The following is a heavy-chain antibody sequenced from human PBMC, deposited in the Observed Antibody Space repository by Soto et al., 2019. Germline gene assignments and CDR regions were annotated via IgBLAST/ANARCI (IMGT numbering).Heavy chain of an antibody. V-gene: IGHV3-30-3*01. J-gene: IGHJ6*02. Sequence: QVQLVESGGGVVQPGRSLRLSCAASGFTFSSYAMHWVRQAPGKGLEWVAVISYDGSKKHYADSVKGRFTISRDNSQNTLYLQMNRLSAEDTACYYCAAEGFGGRGYYYYGMDVWCRGTTVTVSS. CDR1: GFTFSSYA. CDR2: ISYDGSKK. CDR3: AAEGFGGRGYYYYGMDV. D-gene: IGHD3-10*01.